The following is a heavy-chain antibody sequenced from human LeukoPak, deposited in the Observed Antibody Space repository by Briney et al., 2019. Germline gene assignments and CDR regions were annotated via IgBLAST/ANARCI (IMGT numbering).Heavy chain of an antibody. V-gene: IGHV1-24*01. CDR1: GYTLTELS. D-gene: IGHD2-8*01. CDR2: FDPEDGET. Sequence: GASVKVPCKVSGYTLTELSMHWVRQAPGKGLEWMGGFDPEDGETIYAQKFQGRVTMTEDTSTDTAYMELSSLRSEDTAVYYCATEGYCTNGVCYTDYYFDYWGQGTLVTVSS. CDR3: ATEGYCTNGVCYTDYYFDY. J-gene: IGHJ4*02.